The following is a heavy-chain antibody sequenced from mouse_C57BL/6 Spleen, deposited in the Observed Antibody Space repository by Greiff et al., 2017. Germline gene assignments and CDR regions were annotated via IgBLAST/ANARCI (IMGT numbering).Heavy chain of an antibody. Sequence: QVQLQQSGPELVKPGASVKISCKASGYTFTDYYINWVKQRPGQGLEWIGWIFPGSGSPYYNQKFKGKATLTVDKSSSPAYMLLSSLTSEYSAVXFYARNYGSSPYWCFDVGGTGTTVTVSS. CDR3: ARNYGSSPYWCFDV. D-gene: IGHD1-1*01. J-gene: IGHJ1*03. CDR1: GYTFTDYY. CDR2: IFPGSGSP. V-gene: IGHV1-75*01.